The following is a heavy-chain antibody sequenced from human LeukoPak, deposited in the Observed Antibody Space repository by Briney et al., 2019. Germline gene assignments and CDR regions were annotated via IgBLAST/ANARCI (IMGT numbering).Heavy chain of an antibody. D-gene: IGHD2-21*01. CDR1: GGSISSYY. CDR2: IYHSGST. CDR3: ARYSRSAHAFEI. J-gene: IGHJ3*02. V-gene: IGHV4-59*01. Sequence: SETLSLTCTVSGGSISSYYWSWIRQPPGKGLEWIGSIYHSGSTYYNPSLKSRVTISVDTSKNQFSLRLSSVTAADTAVYYCARYSRSAHAFEIWGQGTMVTVSS.